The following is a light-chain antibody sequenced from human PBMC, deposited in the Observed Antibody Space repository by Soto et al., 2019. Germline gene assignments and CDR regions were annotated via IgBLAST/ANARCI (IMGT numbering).Light chain of an antibody. CDR1: ISNIGNNY. V-gene: IGLV1-51*01. Sequence: QSARRLPPSGSAAPVQRVNISFSVSISNIGNNYVSWYQQVPVTARKLLIYDNNKLPSGNRDRFSGSKSGTSATLDISGLPTGDDPDYYCGTWDTSLSVHVFGTGTKVTVL. CDR3: GTWDTSLSVHV. J-gene: IGLJ1*01. CDR2: DNN.